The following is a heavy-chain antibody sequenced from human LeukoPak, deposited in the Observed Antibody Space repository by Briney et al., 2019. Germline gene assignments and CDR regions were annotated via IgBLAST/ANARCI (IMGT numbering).Heavy chain of an antibody. CDR3: ARAPPPSDSSGYYLGYYFDY. J-gene: IGHJ4*02. CDR1: GFTFSSYP. D-gene: IGHD3-22*01. V-gene: IGHV3-30-3*01. CDR2: ISYDGSNK. Sequence: GGSLRLSCAASGFTFSSYPMHWVRQAPGKGLEWVAVISYDGSNKYYADSVKGRFTISRDNSKNTLYLQMNSLRAEDTAVFYCARAPPPSDSSGYYLGYYFDYWGQGTLATVSS.